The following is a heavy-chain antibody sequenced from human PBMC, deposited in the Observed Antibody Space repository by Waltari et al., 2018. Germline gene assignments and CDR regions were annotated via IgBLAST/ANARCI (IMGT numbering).Heavy chain of an antibody. V-gene: IGHV3-23*04. D-gene: IGHD2-15*01. CDR2: ISGGGGRT. J-gene: IGHJ4*02. Sequence: EVQLVESGGGLVQPGGSLRLSCAASGFTFSSYAMSWVRQAPGKGLGWVSAISGGGGRTYYADSVKGRFTISRDKSKNTLYLQMNSLRAEDTAVYYYAKETTPEGCSGGSCYSGFDYWGQGTLVTVSS. CDR1: GFTFSSYA. CDR3: AKETTPEGCSGGSCYSGFDY.